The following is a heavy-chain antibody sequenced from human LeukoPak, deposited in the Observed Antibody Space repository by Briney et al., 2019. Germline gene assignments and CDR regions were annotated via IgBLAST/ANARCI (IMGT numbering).Heavy chain of an antibody. Sequence: ASVKVSCKASGYTFTSYGISWVRQAPGQGLEWMGWINPNSGGTNYAQKFQGRVTMTRDTSISTAYMELSRLRSDDTAVYYCARGGSSSWLYYFDYWGQGTLATVSS. CDR3: ARGGSSSWLYYFDY. CDR2: INPNSGGT. V-gene: IGHV1-2*02. J-gene: IGHJ4*02. D-gene: IGHD6-13*01. CDR1: GYTFTSYG.